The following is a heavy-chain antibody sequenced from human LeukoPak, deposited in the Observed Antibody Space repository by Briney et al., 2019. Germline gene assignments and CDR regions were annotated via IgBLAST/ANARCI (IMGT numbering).Heavy chain of an antibody. CDR2: IYYSGST. Sequence: PSETLSLTCTVSGGSISSSSYYWGWIRQPPGKGLECIGSIYYSGSTYYNPSLKSRVTISVDTSKNQFPLKLSSVTAADTAVYYCASCPWFGEDVGYWGQGTLVTVSS. D-gene: IGHD3-10*01. CDR3: ASCPWFGEDVGY. CDR1: GGSISSSSYY. V-gene: IGHV4-39*06. J-gene: IGHJ4*02.